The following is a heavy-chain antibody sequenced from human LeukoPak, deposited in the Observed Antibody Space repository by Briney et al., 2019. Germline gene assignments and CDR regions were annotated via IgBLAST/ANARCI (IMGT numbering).Heavy chain of an antibody. V-gene: IGHV1-18*01. J-gene: IGHJ4*02. CDR3: ARAQGELSSSWYEGDYFDY. CDR2: ISAYNGNT. Sequence: ASVKVSCKASGYTFTSYGISWVRQAPGQGLEWMGWISAYNGNTNYAQKLQGRVTMTTDTSTSTAYMELRSLRSDDTAVYYCARAQGELSSSWYEGDYFDYWGQGTLVTVSS. CDR1: GYTFTSYG. D-gene: IGHD6-13*01.